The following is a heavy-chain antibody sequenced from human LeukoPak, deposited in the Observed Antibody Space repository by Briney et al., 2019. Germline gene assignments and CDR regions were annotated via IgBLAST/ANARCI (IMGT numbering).Heavy chain of an antibody. Sequence: ASVKVSCKASGYTFTSYGISWVRQAPGQGLEWMGWINPNSGGTNYAQKFQGRVTMTRDTSISTAYMELSRLRSDDTAVYYCARIKRGSYYLFDYWGQGTLVTVSS. D-gene: IGHD1-26*01. CDR3: ARIKRGSYYLFDY. V-gene: IGHV1-2*02. J-gene: IGHJ4*02. CDR1: GYTFTSYG. CDR2: INPNSGGT.